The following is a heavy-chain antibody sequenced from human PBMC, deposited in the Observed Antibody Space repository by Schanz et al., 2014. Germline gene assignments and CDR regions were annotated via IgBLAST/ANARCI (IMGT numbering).Heavy chain of an antibody. V-gene: IGHV3-23*01. CDR3: AKDRSWDYDSSGYFDY. J-gene: IGHJ4*02. Sequence: VHLLESGGGLVEPGGSLRLSCAASGFSFSDYYMSWIRQAPGKGLEWVSAISGSGGSTYYADSVKGRFTISRDNSKNTLYLQMNSLRAEDTAVYYCAKDRSWDYDSSGYFDYWGQGPLVTVSP. D-gene: IGHD3-22*01. CDR1: GFSFSDYY. CDR2: ISGSGGST.